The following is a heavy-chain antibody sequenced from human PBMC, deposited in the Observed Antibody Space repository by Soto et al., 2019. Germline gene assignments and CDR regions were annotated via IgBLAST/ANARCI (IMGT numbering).Heavy chain of an antibody. J-gene: IGHJ4*02. V-gene: IGHV3-23*01. CDR2: INTDGAT. CDR1: GFTFSSYA. CDR3: AKNYYFDL. D-gene: IGHD3-10*01. Sequence: PGGSLRLSCAASGFTFSSYAMSWVRQAPGKGLEWVSSINTDGATYYADSAKGRFTISRDNSRDTLYLQMDSLRAEDTAIYYCAKNYYFDLWGQGA.